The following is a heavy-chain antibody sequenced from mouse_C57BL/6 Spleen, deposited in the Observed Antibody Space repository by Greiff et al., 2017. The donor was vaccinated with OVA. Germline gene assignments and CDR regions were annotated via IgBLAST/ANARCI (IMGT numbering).Heavy chain of an antibody. CDR1: GFTFSDYG. Sequence: EVKLMESGGGLVQPGGSLKLSCAASGFTFSDYGMAWVRQAPRKGPEWVAFISNLAYSIYYAATVTGRFTISRENAKNNLYLEMSSLRSEDTAMYYCAREGSGYFDYWGQGTTLTVSS. J-gene: IGHJ2*01. CDR3: AREGSGYFDY. CDR2: ISNLAYSI. V-gene: IGHV5-15*01.